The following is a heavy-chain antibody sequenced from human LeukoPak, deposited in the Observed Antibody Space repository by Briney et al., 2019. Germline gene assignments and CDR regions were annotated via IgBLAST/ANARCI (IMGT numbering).Heavy chain of an antibody. CDR2: ISFRGGST. Sequence: GGTLRLSCAASGFTFSNSGMSWVRQAPGKGLDWVSIISFRGGSTYYADSVKGRFTISRDNSNSTLHLQMDRLRAEDTAVYYCAKSRLGYCSSSSCSGYYFDFWGQGTLVTVSS. V-gene: IGHV3-23*01. J-gene: IGHJ4*02. CDR3: AKSRLGYCSSSSCSGYYFDF. CDR1: GFTFSNSG. D-gene: IGHD2-2*01.